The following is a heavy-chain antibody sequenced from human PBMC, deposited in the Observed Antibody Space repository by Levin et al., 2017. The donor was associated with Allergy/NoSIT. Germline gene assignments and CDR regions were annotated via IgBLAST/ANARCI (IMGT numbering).Heavy chain of an antibody. Sequence: ASVKVSCKASGYTFTNYGISWVRQAPGQGLEWMGWINTYNGYTNYAQKLQGRVTMTTDTSTSTAYMELRSLRSDDTAVFYCARVAGFTEAFDYWGPGTLVTVSS. V-gene: IGHV1-18*01. CDR3: ARVAGFTEAFDY. D-gene: IGHD3-9*01. CDR1: GYTFTNYG. J-gene: IGHJ4*02. CDR2: INTYNGYT.